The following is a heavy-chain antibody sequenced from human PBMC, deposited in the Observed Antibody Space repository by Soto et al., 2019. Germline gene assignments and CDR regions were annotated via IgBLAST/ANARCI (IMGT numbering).Heavy chain of an antibody. V-gene: IGHV1-46*01. CDR1: GYTLTTFF. CDR3: AKEAVVAGATTGMDV. CDR2: INPGYPAGRST. D-gene: IGHD1-26*01. Sequence: QVQLVQSGADVKKPGASGKVSCKASGYTLTTFFMHWVRQAPGQGLGRMGVINPGYPAGRSTTYAQEFQGRVTMTTDTSTSTVYMELSRLRSDDTAVYYCAKEAVVAGATTGMDVWGQGTTVTVSS. J-gene: IGHJ6*02.